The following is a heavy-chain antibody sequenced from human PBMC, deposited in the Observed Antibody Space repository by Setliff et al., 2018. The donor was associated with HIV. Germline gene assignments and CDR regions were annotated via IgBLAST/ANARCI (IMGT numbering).Heavy chain of an antibody. V-gene: IGHV4-59*08. CDR2: IYYSGST. D-gene: IGHD5-12*01. CDR3: ARQPLYNDYDWRSYYFDY. Sequence: KPSETLSLTCTVSGGSINSYYWSWIRQPPGKGLEWIGYIYYSGSTNYNPSLKSRVTISVDTSKNQFSLKLSSVTAADTAVYYCARQPLYNDYDWRSYYFDYWGQGSLVTVSS. J-gene: IGHJ4*02. CDR1: GGSINSYY.